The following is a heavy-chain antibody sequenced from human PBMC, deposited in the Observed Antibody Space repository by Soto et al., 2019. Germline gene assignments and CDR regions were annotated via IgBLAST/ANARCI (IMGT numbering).Heavy chain of an antibody. CDR2: IIPIFGTA. Sequence: PGQGLEWMGGIIPIFGTANYAQKFQGRVTITADESTSTAYMELSSLRSEDTAVYYCARDRGRYSYGYVYYGMDVWGQGTTVTAP. V-gene: IGHV1-69*01. D-gene: IGHD5-18*01. CDR3: ARDRGRYSYGYVYYGMDV. J-gene: IGHJ6*02.